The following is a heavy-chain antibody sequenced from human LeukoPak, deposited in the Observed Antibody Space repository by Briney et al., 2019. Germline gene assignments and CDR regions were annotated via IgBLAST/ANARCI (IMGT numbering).Heavy chain of an antibody. CDR3: ARESGSGYDSDAFDI. D-gene: IGHD5-12*01. V-gene: IGHV3-48*03. J-gene: IGHJ3*02. CDR1: GFTFSDYG. CDR2: IGSSGTTI. Sequence: GGSLRLSCAASGFTFSDYGMNWVRQAPGKGLEWVSYIGSSGTTIFYADSVKGRFSISRDNAKNSLYLQMNSLRAEDTAVYYCARESGSGYDSDAFDIWGQGTMVTVSS.